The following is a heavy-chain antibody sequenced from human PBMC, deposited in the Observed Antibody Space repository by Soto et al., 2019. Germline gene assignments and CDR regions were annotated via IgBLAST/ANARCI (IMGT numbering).Heavy chain of an antibody. Sequence: GGSLRLSCAASGFTFSSYTMHWVRQAPGRGLEWVAVISYYGTNNDYADSLEGRFTISRDNSKNTVYLQVDSLRPEDTAVYYCARDRCSGDSCYSDYYYGMDVWGQGTTVTVSS. CDR1: GFTFSSYT. CDR3: ARDRCSGDSCYSDYYYGMDV. V-gene: IGHV3-30-3*01. D-gene: IGHD2-15*01. CDR2: ISYYGTNN. J-gene: IGHJ6*02.